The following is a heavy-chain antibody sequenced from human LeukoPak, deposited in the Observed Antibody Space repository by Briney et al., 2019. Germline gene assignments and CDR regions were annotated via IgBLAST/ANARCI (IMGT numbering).Heavy chain of an antibody. D-gene: IGHD6-19*01. CDR3: ARDSSIAVAGTLLYYFDY. V-gene: IGHV1-2*02. Sequence: ASVKVSCKASGYTFTGYYMHWVRQAPGQGREWMGWINPNSGGTNYAQKFQGRVTMTRDTSISTAYMELSRLRSDDTAVYYCARDSSIAVAGTLLYYFDYWGQGTLVTVSS. CDR2: INPNSGGT. CDR1: GYTFTGYY. J-gene: IGHJ4*02.